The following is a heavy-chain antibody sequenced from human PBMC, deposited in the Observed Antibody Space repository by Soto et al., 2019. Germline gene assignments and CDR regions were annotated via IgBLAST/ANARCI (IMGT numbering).Heavy chain of an antibody. Sequence: GESLKISCKGSGYSFAGYWIGWVRQMPGKGLDWMGVICPGDSDTRYSPSFHGQVTISADKSISTAYLQWSSLKASDTAMYFCARLPGVRGVFDGFNVWGQGTMVTVS. CDR1: GYSFAGYW. CDR2: ICPGDSDT. CDR3: ARLPGVRGVFDGFNV. D-gene: IGHD3-10*01. V-gene: IGHV5-51*01. J-gene: IGHJ3*01.